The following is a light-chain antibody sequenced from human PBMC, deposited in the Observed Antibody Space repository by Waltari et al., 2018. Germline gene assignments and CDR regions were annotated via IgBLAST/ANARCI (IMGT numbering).Light chain of an antibody. CDR2: TIS. Sequence: DIVMTQTQLFLPVSPGEPASIPCRSSQSLLDSDDGNTYLDWYLQKPGQSPQLLIYTISYRASRVPDRFSGSGSGTDFTLRISRVEAEDAGVYYCMQRLDFPYTFGQGTKLEIK. CDR1: QSLLDSDDGNTY. J-gene: IGKJ2*01. V-gene: IGKV2-40*01. CDR3: MQRLDFPYT.